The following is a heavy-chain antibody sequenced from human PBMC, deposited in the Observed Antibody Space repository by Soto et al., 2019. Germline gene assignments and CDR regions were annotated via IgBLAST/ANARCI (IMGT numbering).Heavy chain of an antibody. D-gene: IGHD3-22*01. CDR3: ARDYYDSSGYFPDYYYYGMDV. CDR1: GYTFTSYG. V-gene: IGHV1-18*01. J-gene: IGHJ6*02. CDR2: LSAYNGNT. Sequence: QVQLVQSGAEVKKPGASVKVSCKASGYTFTSYGISWVRQAPGQGLEWMGWLSAYNGNTNYAQKLQGRVTMTTDTSTSTAYMELRVLRSDATALYYCARDYYDSSGYFPDYYYYGMDVWGQGTTVTV.